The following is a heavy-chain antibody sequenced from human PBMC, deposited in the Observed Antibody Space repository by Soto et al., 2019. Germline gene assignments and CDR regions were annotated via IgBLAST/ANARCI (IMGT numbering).Heavy chain of an antibody. V-gene: IGHV1-18*01. D-gene: IGHD2-15*01. CDR3: AETLGFCSGGVCYENWFAP. CDR2: ISSYNGNT. J-gene: IGHJ5*02. Sequence: QVQLVQSGPEVKKPGASVKVSCTASGYTSTSYGITWVRQAPGQGLEWMGWISSYNGNTNYAQKLQGRVTMTTDTSTSTAYMELRSLRSDDTAVYYGAETLGFCSGGVCYENWFAPWGQGTLVTVSS. CDR1: GYTSTSYG.